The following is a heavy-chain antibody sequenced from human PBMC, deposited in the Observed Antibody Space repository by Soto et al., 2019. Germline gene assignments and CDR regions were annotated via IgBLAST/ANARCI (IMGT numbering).Heavy chain of an antibody. V-gene: IGHV1-69*13. CDR3: ARDGLLYCSGGSCYEDYYHYYGMDV. D-gene: IGHD2-15*01. CDR2: IVPIFGTA. CDR1: GGTFSSYA. Sequence: SVKVSCKASGGTFSSYAISWVRQAPGQGLEWMGGIVPIFGTANYAQKFQGRVTITADESTSTAYMELSSLRSEDTAVYYCARDGLLYCSGGSCYEDYYHYYGMDVWGQGTTVTVSS. J-gene: IGHJ6*02.